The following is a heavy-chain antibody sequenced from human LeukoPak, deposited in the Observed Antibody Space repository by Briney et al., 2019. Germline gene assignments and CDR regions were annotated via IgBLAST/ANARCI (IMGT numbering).Heavy chain of an antibody. Sequence: GGSLRLSCAASGFTFSSNYMSWIRQAPGKGLEWVSYISSSGTTIYYADSVKGRFTISRDNAKNSLYLQMNSLRAEDTAVYYCARRTVTRDWYFDLWGRGTLVTVSP. CDR1: GFTFSSNY. D-gene: IGHD4-17*01. V-gene: IGHV3-11*01. CDR3: ARRTVTRDWYFDL. CDR2: ISSSGTTI. J-gene: IGHJ2*01.